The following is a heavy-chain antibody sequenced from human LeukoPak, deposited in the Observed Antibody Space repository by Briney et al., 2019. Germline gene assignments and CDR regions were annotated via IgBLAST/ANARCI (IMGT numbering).Heavy chain of an antibody. V-gene: IGHV3-7*01. CDR1: GFTFSSYW. CDR2: IEQDGSEK. CDR3: ARHIGVTKGYSYYGMDV. J-gene: IGHJ6*02. D-gene: IGHD1-14*01. Sequence: PGGSLRLSCAASGFTFSSYWMSWARQAPGKGLEWVAKIEQDGSEKYCVDSVEGRFTVSRDNAKNSLFLQMNSLRAEDTAAYYCARHIGVTKGYSYYGMDVWGQGTAVTVSS.